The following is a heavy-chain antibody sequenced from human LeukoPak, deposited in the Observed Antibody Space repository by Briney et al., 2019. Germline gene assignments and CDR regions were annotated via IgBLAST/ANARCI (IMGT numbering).Heavy chain of an antibody. CDR3: ASDGLPPGDSSGPLFDI. Sequence: GGSLILSCAACGFTVSSKYMSWVRQAPGKGLEWFSVIYSGGSTYYADSVKGRFTISRDNSKNTLYLQMNSLRAEDTAVYYCASDGLPPGDSSGPLFDIWGQGTIVTVSS. D-gene: IGHD3-22*01. CDR2: IYSGGST. J-gene: IGHJ3*02. V-gene: IGHV3-53*05. CDR1: GFTVSSKY.